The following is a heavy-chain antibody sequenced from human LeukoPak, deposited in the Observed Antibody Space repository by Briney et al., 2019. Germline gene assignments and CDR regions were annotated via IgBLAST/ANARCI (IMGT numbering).Heavy chain of an antibody. Sequence: GGSLRLSCAASGFTFSSYAMHWVRQAPGKGLEWGAVISYDGSNKYYADSVKGRFTISRDNSKNTLYLQMNSLRAEDTAVYYCARDTARDYGDYSSWGQGTLVTVSS. CDR2: ISYDGSNK. V-gene: IGHV3-30*04. CDR3: ARDTARDYGDYSS. J-gene: IGHJ4*02. D-gene: IGHD4-17*01. CDR1: GFTFSSYA.